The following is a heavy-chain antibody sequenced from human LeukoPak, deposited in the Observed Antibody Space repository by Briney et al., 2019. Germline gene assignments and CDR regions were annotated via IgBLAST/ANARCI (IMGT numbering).Heavy chain of an antibody. CDR2: IRGGSSDI. J-gene: IGHJ4*02. V-gene: IGHV3-21*05. D-gene: IGHD1-26*01. CDR1: GFTFSSFS. CDR3: VRDHEWAFDY. Sequence: GGSLRLSCATSGFTFSSFSMNWVSQAPGKGLEWVSYIRGGSSDIHYADSVKGRFTISRDDAKNSLYLQMNSLRAEDTAVYFCVRDHEWAFDYWGQGTLVTVSS.